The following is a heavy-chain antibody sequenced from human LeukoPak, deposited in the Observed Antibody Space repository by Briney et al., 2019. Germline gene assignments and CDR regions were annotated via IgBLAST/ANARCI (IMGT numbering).Heavy chain of an antibody. Sequence: SETLSLTCTVSGTSITSYYWNWIRQAPGQGPEWIGYGHYSGNTKYNPPLKSRVTISVDTSKNQFSLRLSSVTAADTAVYYCARGVKIEYSSSARNWYFDLWGRGTLVTVSS. V-gene: IGHV4-59*08. CDR1: GTSITSYY. D-gene: IGHD6-6*01. CDR2: GHYSGNT. J-gene: IGHJ2*01. CDR3: ARGVKIEYSSSARNWYFDL.